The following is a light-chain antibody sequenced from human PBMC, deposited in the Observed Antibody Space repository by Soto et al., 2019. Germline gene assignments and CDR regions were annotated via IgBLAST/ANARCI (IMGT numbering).Light chain of an antibody. J-gene: IGKJ1*01. CDR1: QSVLYSSNNKNY. CDR3: QRRGT. Sequence: DIVMTQSPDSLAVSLGERATINCKSSQSVLYSSNNKNYLAWYQQKPGQPPKLLIYWASTRDSGVPDRFSGSGSGTDFTLTISSLQAEDVAVYYCQRRGTFGQGTKVEIK. V-gene: IGKV4-1*01. CDR2: WAS.